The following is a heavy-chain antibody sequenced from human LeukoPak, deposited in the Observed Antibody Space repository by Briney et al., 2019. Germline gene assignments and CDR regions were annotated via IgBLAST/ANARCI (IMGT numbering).Heavy chain of an antibody. CDR2: ISISGGST. CDR3: AKAGGIAPGY. CDR1: GFNFSAYA. D-gene: IGHD6-13*01. Sequence: GGSLRLSCAASGFNFSAYAMSWVRQAPGKGLEWVSAISISGGSTYYADSVKGRFTISRDNSKNTLDLQLNSLRAEDTAVYYCAKAGGIAPGYWGQGTLVTVSS. J-gene: IGHJ4*02. V-gene: IGHV3-23*01.